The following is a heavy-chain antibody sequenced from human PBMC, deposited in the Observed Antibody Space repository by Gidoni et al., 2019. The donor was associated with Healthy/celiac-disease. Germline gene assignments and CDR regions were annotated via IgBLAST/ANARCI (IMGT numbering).Heavy chain of an antibody. CDR1: GFTFSSYA. CDR3: AKDRFPGSCWYTL. J-gene: IGHJ4*02. CDR2: SSGSGGST. D-gene: IGHD6-19*01. Sequence: EVQLLESGGGLVQPGGSLRISCEASGFTFSSYAMRWVRQAPGKGLEWVAASSGSGGSTYYSDSVKGRFTISRDNSKNTLYLQMNSLRAEDTAVYYCAKDRFPGSCWYTLWGQGTLVTVSS. V-gene: IGHV3-23*01.